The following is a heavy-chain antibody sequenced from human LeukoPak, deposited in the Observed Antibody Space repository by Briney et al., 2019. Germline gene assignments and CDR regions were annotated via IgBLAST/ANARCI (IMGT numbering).Heavy chain of an antibody. CDR3: AGQDQLLMPAHYYYGMDV. D-gene: IGHD2-2*01. V-gene: IGHV4-4*09. Sequence: PSETLSLTCTVSGGSISSYYWSWIRQPPGKGLEWIGYIYTSGSTNYNPSLKSRVTMSVDTSKNQFSLKLSSVTAADTAVYYCAGQDQLLMPAHYYYGMDVWGQGTTVTVSS. J-gene: IGHJ6*02. CDR1: GGSISSYY. CDR2: IYTSGST.